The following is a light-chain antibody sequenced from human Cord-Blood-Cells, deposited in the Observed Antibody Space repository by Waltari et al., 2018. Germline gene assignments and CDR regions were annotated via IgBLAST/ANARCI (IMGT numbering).Light chain of an antibody. CDR3: QQYNSTQLT. Sequence: DIQMTQSPSTLSASVGDRVTITCRASQSISSWLAWYQQKPGKAPKLLIYDASSLESGVPSRFSGSGSGTEFTLTISSLQPDDFATYYCQQYNSTQLTFGGGTKVEIK. CDR2: DAS. V-gene: IGKV1-5*01. CDR1: QSISSW. J-gene: IGKJ4*01.